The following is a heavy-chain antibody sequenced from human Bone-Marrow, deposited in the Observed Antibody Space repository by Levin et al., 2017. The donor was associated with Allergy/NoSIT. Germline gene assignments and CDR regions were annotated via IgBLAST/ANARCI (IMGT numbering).Heavy chain of an antibody. CDR1: GGSISNYY. D-gene: IGHD2-15*01. Sequence: SETLSLSCTVSGGSISNYYWSWIRQPPGKGLDFIGFIYHTGSTNYNPSLKSRVTISVDTSKNQFSLKLSSVTAADTAVYYCARGGASSKPLDYWGQGTLVTVSS. J-gene: IGHJ4*02. CDR2: IYHTGST. CDR3: ARGGASSKPLDY. V-gene: IGHV4-59*08.